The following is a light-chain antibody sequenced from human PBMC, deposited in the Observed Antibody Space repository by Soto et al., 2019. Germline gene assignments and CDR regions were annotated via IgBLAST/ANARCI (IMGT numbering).Light chain of an antibody. J-gene: IGLJ1*01. V-gene: IGLV2-14*01. Sequence: SVLTQPASVSGSPGQSITISCTGTSSGVGGYIYVSWYQQHPGKAPKLMIYDVTSRPSGVSYRFSGSKSGNTASLTISGLQAEDEADYYCSSYTTSSSYVFGTGTKVTVL. CDR2: DVT. CDR3: SSYTTSSSYV. CDR1: SSGVGGYIY.